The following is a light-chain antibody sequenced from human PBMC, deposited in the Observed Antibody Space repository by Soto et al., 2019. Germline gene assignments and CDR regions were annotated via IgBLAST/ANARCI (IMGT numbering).Light chain of an antibody. V-gene: IGKV1-5*03. J-gene: IGKJ2*01. CDR2: TAS. CDR1: QSISTW. CDR3: QHYNRYSPYT. Sequence: DIQMTQFPSTLSASIGDRVTITCRASQSISTWLAWYQQKAGKAPKLLIYTASSLETGVPSRFSGSGSGTEFPLTISSLQPDDFATSYCQHYNRYSPYTFGQGTRLEIK.